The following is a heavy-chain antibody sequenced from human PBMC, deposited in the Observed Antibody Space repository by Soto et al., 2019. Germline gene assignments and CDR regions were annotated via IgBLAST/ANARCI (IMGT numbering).Heavy chain of an antibody. V-gene: IGHV4-59*01. CDR1: GGSISSYY. D-gene: IGHD6-19*01. Sequence: SETLSLTCTVSGGSISSYYWSWIRQPPGKGLEWIGYIYYSGSTNYNPSLKSRVTISVDTSKNQFSLKLSSVTAADTAVYDCVGSPGGLGWFDPWGLGILVTVSS. CDR3: VGSPGGLGWFDP. J-gene: IGHJ5*02. CDR2: IYYSGST.